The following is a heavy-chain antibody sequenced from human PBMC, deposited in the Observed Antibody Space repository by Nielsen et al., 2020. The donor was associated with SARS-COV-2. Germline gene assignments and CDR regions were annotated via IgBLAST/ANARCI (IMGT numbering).Heavy chain of an antibody. D-gene: IGHD7-27*01. Sequence: SETLSLTCAVSGGSITTYYWHWIRQSPGKGLEWIGYIYYSGNTNYNPSLKSRVTISVDTSKNQFSLKLSSVTAADTAVYYCPRDDDNWGSLAYWGQGTLVTVSS. V-gene: IGHV4-59*13. CDR1: GGSITTYY. CDR2: IYYSGNT. J-gene: IGHJ4*02. CDR3: PRDDDNWGSLAY.